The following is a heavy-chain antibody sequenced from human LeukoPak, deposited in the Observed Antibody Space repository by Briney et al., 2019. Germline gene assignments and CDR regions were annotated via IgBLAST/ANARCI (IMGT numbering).Heavy chain of an antibody. D-gene: IGHD3-10*01. CDR1: GFTFSSYG. Sequence: PGRSLRLSCAASGFTFSSYGMHWVRQAPGKGLEWVAVISYDGSNKYYADSVKGRFTISRDNSKNTLYLQMNSLGAEDTAVYYCAKGIIWFGDLYYGMDVWGQGTTVTVSS. V-gene: IGHV3-30*18. CDR2: ISYDGSNK. CDR3: AKGIIWFGDLYYGMDV. J-gene: IGHJ6*02.